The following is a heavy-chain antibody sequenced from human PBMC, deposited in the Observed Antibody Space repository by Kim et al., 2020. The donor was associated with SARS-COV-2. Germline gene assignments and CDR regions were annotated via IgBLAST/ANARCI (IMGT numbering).Heavy chain of an antibody. CDR3: ARSHDYGGPLCYFDL. V-gene: IGHV4-31*03. J-gene: IGHJ2*01. D-gene: IGHD4-17*01. CDR1: GGSISSGGYY. Sequence: SETLSLTCTVSGGSISSGGYYWSWIRQHPGKGLEWIGYIYYSGSTYYNPSLKSRVTISVDTSKNQFSLKLSSVTAADTAVYYCARSHDYGGPLCYFDLWGRGTLVTVSS. CDR2: IYYSGST.